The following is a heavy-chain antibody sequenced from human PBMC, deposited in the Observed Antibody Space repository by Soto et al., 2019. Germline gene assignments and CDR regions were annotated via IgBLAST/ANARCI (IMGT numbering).Heavy chain of an antibody. V-gene: IGHV4-59*01. Sequence: SETLSLTCTVSGGSISRYYWSWIRQPPGKGLEWIGYIYYSGSTNYNPSLKSRVTISVDTSKNQFSLKLSSVTAADTAVYYCARGYNWNYYYYGMDVWGQGTTVTVSS. CDR3: ARGYNWNYYYYGMDV. CDR1: GGSISRYY. CDR2: IYYSGST. J-gene: IGHJ6*02. D-gene: IGHD1-20*01.